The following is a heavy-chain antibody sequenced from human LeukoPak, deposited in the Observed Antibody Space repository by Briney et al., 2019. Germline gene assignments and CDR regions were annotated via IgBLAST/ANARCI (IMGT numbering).Heavy chain of an antibody. J-gene: IGHJ4*02. CDR1: GGSISSGGYY. Sequence: SETLSLTCTVSGGSISSGGYYWSWIRQHPGKGLEWIGYIYYSGSTYYNPSLKSRVTISVDTSKNQFSLKLSSVTAADTAVYYCARYYYDSSGYLADYWGQGTLVTVSS. V-gene: IGHV4-31*03. CDR2: IYYSGST. CDR3: ARYYYDSSGYLADY. D-gene: IGHD3-22*01.